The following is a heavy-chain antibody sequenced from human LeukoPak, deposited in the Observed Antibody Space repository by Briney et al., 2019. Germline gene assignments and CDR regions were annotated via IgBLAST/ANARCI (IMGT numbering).Heavy chain of an antibody. CDR2: INPNSGNT. V-gene: IGHV1-18*04. Sequence: ASVKVSCKASGYTFTGYYMHWVRQAPGQGLEWMGWINPNSGNTNYAQKLQGRVTMTTDTSTSTAYMELRSLRSDDTAVYYCAREEQQLVLDYYYYGMDVWGQGTTVTVSS. J-gene: IGHJ6*02. CDR3: AREEQQLVLDYYYYGMDV. CDR1: GYTFTGYY. D-gene: IGHD6-13*01.